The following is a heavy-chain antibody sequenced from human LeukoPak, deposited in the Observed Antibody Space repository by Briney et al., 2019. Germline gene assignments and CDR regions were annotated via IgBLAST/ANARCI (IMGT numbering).Heavy chain of an antibody. J-gene: IGHJ5*02. Sequence: GESLKISCNSPGYSFTSYWIGWVRQMPGKGLELVWIIYPGDSDTRYSPSFQGQVTISAAKSISTAYLQWSSLKASDTAMYYCARHLVVAASSWFDPWGQGTLVTVSS. V-gene: IGHV5-51*01. D-gene: IGHD2-15*01. CDR2: IYPGDSDT. CDR3: ARHLVVAASSWFDP. CDR1: GYSFTSYW.